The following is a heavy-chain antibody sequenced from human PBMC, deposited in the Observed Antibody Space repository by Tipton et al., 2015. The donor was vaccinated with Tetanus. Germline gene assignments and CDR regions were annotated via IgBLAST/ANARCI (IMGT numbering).Heavy chain of an antibody. Sequence: QVQLVQSGAEVKKPGSSVKVSCKASGGTFSSYAISWVRQAPGQGLEWMGGIIPIFGTANYAQKFQGRVTITADKSTSTAYMELSSLRSEDTAVYYCASAAKYDIWTGHYYFGYWGQGTLVTVSS. CDR1: GGTFSSYA. CDR2: IIPIFGTA. J-gene: IGHJ4*02. D-gene: IGHD3-9*01. V-gene: IGHV1-69*06. CDR3: ASAAKYDIWTGHYYFGY.